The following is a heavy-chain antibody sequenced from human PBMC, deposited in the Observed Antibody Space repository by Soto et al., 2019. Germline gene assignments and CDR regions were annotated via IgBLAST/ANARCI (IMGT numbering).Heavy chain of an antibody. CDR1: GFAFRTYG. D-gene: IGHD6-19*01. Sequence: GGSLRLSCAGSGFAFRTYGIHWVRQAPGKGLEWVSFISYDADKKYYRDSVQGRFTISRDNAKNTVSLQMNSLRAEDTAVYYCVRESESSVHYPDYYGVDVWGQGTTVTVSS. CDR2: ISYDADKK. V-gene: IGHV3-30*03. CDR3: VRESESSVHYPDYYGVDV. J-gene: IGHJ6*02.